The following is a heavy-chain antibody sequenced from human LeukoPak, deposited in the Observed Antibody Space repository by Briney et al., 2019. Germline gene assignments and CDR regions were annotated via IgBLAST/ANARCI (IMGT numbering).Heavy chain of an antibody. Sequence: PGGSLRLSCAASGFTFSSYGMHWVRQAPGKGLEWVAVISYDGSNKYYADSVKGRFTISRDNSKNTLYLQMNSLRAEDTAVYYCAKAVYGDYPYYYFGMDVWGKGTTVTVSA. CDR3: AKAVYGDYPYYYFGMDV. D-gene: IGHD4-17*01. V-gene: IGHV3-30*18. CDR2: ISYDGSNK. CDR1: GFTFSSYG. J-gene: IGHJ6*04.